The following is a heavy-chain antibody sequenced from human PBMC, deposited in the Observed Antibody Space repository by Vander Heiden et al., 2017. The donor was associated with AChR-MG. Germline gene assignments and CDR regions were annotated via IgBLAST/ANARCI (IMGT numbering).Heavy chain of an antibody. CDR2: IYWDDDK. V-gene: IGHV2-5*02. Sequence: QVTLKESRPTPVKPTQTPTLTCPFSGFSLSPSGVGVGWIRQPPGKALEWLALIYWDDDKRYSPSLKSRLTITKDTSKNQVVLTMTNMDPVDTATYYCAHSPSGYYYDSSGYPVFDYWGQGTLVTVSS. D-gene: IGHD3-22*01. CDR1: GFSLSPSGVG. J-gene: IGHJ4*02. CDR3: AHSPSGYYYDSSGYPVFDY.